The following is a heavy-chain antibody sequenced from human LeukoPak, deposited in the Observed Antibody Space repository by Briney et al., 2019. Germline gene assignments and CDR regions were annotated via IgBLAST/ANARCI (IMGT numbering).Heavy chain of an antibody. D-gene: IGHD3-22*01. CDR1: KFTFNNYA. J-gene: IGHJ4*02. CDR3: AKASAMIVVVSKHFDY. V-gene: IGHV3-23*01. Sequence: GGSLRLSCLASKFTFNNYAMTWVRQAPGKGLEWVSAISGSAATTFYADSVKGRFTISRDNSKNTLYLQMNSLRAEDTAVYYCAKASAMIVVVSKHFDYWGQGTLVTVSS. CDR2: ISGSAATT.